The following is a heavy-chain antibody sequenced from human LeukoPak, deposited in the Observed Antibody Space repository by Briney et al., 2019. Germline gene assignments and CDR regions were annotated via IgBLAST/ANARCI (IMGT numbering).Heavy chain of an antibody. D-gene: IGHD1-26*01. V-gene: IGHV3-30-3*01. CDR1: GFTFSSYA. J-gene: IGHJ4*02. Sequence: GGSLRLSCAASGFTFSSYAMHWARQAPGKGLEWVAVISYDGSNKYYADSVKGRFTISRDNSKNTPYLQMNSLRAEDTAVYYCARDRVGATDYVDYWGQGTLVTVSS. CDR3: ARDRVGATDYVDY. CDR2: ISYDGSNK.